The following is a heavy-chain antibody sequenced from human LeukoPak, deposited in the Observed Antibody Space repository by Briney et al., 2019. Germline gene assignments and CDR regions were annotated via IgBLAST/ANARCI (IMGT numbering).Heavy chain of an antibody. V-gene: IGHV4-59*01. CDR3: GGQNILTGYQPGSFDY. Sequence: PSETLSLTCTVSGGSINSYYWSWIRQPPGKALEWIGYIYYSGSTNYNPSLKSRVPISLETSKNQFSLKLSSGTAADTAVFYCGGQNILTGYQPGSFDYWGQGTLVTVSS. CDR2: IYYSGST. D-gene: IGHD3-9*01. CDR1: GGSINSYY. J-gene: IGHJ4*02.